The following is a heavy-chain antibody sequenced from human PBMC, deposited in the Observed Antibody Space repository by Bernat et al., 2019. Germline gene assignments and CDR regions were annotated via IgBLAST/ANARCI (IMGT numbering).Heavy chain of an antibody. V-gene: IGHV3-30-3*01. D-gene: IGHD3-22*01. Sequence: QVQLVESGGGVVQPGRSLRLSCAASGFTFSSYAMHWVRQAPGKGLEWVAVISYDGSNKYYADSVKGRFTISRDNSKNTLYLQMNSLRAEDTDVYYCASKGAGYDSSGYYYEDAFDIWGQGTMVTVSS. CDR1: GFTFSSYA. CDR3: ASKGAGYDSSGYYYEDAFDI. CDR2: ISYDGSNK. J-gene: IGHJ3*02.